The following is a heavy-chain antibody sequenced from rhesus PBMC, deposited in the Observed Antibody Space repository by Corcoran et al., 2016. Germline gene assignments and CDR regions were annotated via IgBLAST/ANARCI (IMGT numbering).Heavy chain of an antibody. CDR3: ARGGTMNTLFRY. CDR2: ITYSGST. V-gene: IGHV4-122*02. Sequence: QVQLQESGPGLVKPSETLSLTSAVSGGSISSGSYSWRWIRPPPGKGLEWMWYITYSGSTSYNPSLKSRVTISRDTSKNQFSLKLSSVTAADTAVYYCARGGTMNTLFRYWGQGVLVTVSS. CDR1: GGSISSGSYS. D-gene: IGHD1-14*01. J-gene: IGHJ4*01.